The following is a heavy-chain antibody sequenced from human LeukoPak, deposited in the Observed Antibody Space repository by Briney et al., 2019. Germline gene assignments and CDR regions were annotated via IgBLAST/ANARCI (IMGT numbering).Heavy chain of an antibody. CDR3: ARDPKSQLLLDY. CDR1: GYTFTGYY. D-gene: IGHD2-2*01. CDR2: INPNSGGT. V-gene: IGHV1-2*02. Sequence: ASVKVSFKASGYTFTGYYMHWVRQAPGQGLEWMGWINPNSGGTNYAQKFQGRVTMTRDTSISTAYMELSRLTSGDTAVYYCARDPKSQLLLDYWGQGTLVTVSS. J-gene: IGHJ4*02.